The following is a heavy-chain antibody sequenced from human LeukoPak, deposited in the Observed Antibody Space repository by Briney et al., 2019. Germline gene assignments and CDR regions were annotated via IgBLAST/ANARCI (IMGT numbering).Heavy chain of an antibody. Sequence: ASVKVSCKASGYTFTGYYMHWVRQAPGQGLEWMGWINPNSGDTNYAQKFQGWVTMTRDTSISTAYMELSRLRSDDTAVYYCARSYSSSWDPRWDFDIWGQGAMVTVSS. CDR2: INPNSGDT. CDR1: GYTFTGYY. J-gene: IGHJ3*02. D-gene: IGHD6-13*01. CDR3: ARSYSSSWDPRWDFDI. V-gene: IGHV1-2*04.